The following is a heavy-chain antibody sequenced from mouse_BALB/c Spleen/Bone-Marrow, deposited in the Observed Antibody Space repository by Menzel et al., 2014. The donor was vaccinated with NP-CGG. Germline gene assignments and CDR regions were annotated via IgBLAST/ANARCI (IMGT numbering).Heavy chain of an antibody. CDR1: GFTFSDYY. J-gene: IGHJ2*01. D-gene: IGHD2-4*01. CDR3: ARVSYDYFDY. CDR2: ISDGGRYT. V-gene: IGHV5-4*02. Sequence: EVKLMESGGGLVKPGGSLKLSCAASGFTFSDYYMYWVRQTPEKRLEWVATISDGGRYTYYPDSVKGRFTISRDNAKNNLYLQMSSLKSEDTAMYYCARVSYDYFDYWGQGTTLTVSS.